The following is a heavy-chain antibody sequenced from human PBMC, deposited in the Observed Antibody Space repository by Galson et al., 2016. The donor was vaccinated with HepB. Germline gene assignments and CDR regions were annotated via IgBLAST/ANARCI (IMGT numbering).Heavy chain of an antibody. CDR1: GETFNGYY. CDR2: INHSGNT. CDR3: ARRTYYDSATRFDH. Sequence: ETLSLTCAVFGETFNGYYWTWIRQPPGKGLEWIGEINHSGNTNYNPSLKSRVNLSVDISKKQISLELTSVTAAATAIYFCARRTYYDSATRFDHWGQGSLVTVAS. D-gene: IGHD5-12*01. J-gene: IGHJ5*02. V-gene: IGHV4-34*01.